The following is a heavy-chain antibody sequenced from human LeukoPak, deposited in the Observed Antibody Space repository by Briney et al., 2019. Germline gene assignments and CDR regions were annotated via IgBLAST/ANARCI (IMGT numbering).Heavy chain of an antibody. CDR1: GGSISSHY. J-gene: IGHJ4*02. D-gene: IGHD3-10*01. V-gene: IGHV4-59*11. CDR3: ASSGGYYYGSGSYED. CDR2: IYYSGST. Sequence: PSETLSLTCTVSGGSISSHYWSWIRQPPGKGLEWIGYIYYSGSTNYNPSLKSRVTISVDTSKNQFSLKLSSVTAADTAVYYCASSGGYYYGSGSYEDWGQRTLVTVSS.